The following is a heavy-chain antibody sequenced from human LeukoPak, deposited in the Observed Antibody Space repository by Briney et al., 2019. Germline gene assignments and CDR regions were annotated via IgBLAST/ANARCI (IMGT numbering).Heavy chain of an antibody. CDR3: ARDVYYDSSGYLGY. CDR1: GFTFSDYY. CDR2: SRNKAKSYTT. V-gene: IGHV3-72*01. Sequence: GGSLRLSCATSGFTFSDYYIDWVRQAPGRGLEWVGRSRNKAKSYTTDYAASVKGRFTVSRDDSKNSLYLQMNSLRAEDTAVYYCARDVYYDSSGYLGYWGQGTLVTVSS. J-gene: IGHJ4*02. D-gene: IGHD3-22*01.